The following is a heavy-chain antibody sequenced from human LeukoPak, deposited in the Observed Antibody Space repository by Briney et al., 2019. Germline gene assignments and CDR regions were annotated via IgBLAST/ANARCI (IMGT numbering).Heavy chain of an antibody. J-gene: IGHJ4*02. V-gene: IGHV1-2*06. D-gene: IGHD4-17*01. Sequence: ASVKVSCKASGYTFTGYYIHWVRQAPGQGLEWMGRINPNNGSTDYAQKFQGSVTMTRDTSISTASMELTRLTSDDTAVFYCAREWSYGDYYDYWGQGTLVTVSS. CDR1: GYTFTGYY. CDR2: INPNNGST. CDR3: AREWSYGDYYDY.